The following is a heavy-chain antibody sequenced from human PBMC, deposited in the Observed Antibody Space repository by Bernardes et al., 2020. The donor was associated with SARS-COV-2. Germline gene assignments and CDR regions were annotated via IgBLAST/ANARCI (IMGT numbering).Heavy chain of an antibody. CDR1: GYTFTTYG. CDR3: GRRADFDH. CDR2: ISTSNGAT. Sequence: DFCKASGYTFTTYGITWVRQAPGQELEWMGWISTSNGATDYAQKFQGRVTMTTETSTSTAYMELRRLRSDDTAVYYCGRRADFDHWGKGTLVNVSS. J-gene: IGHJ4*02. V-gene: IGHV1-18*01.